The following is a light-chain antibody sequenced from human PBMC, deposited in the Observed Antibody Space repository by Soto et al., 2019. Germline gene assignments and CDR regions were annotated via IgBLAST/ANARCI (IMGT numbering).Light chain of an antibody. J-gene: IGLJ1*01. Sequence: QSVLTQPPSASGSRGQSVTISCTGTRSDVGGYDYVSWYQQHPGKGPKVLIYEVNKRPSGVPDRFSGSKSGKTASLTVSGLQPEDEADYYCSSYVDTNSFIFGTGTKVTVL. CDR3: SSYVDTNSFI. V-gene: IGLV2-8*01. CDR2: EVN. CDR1: RSDVGGYDY.